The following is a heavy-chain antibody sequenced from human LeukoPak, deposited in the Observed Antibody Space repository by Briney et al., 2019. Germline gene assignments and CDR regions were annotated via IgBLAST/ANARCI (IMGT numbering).Heavy chain of an antibody. CDR1: GFTFSSYW. Sequence: PGGSLRLSCAASGFTFSSYWMSLVRQAPGKGLEGVANIKQDGSEKYYVDSVKGRFTISRDNAKNSLYLQMNSLRAEDTAVYYCARYYGDYVEFFDYWGQGTLVTVSS. CDR2: IKQDGSEK. D-gene: IGHD4-17*01. J-gene: IGHJ4*02. CDR3: ARYYGDYVEFFDY. V-gene: IGHV3-7*01.